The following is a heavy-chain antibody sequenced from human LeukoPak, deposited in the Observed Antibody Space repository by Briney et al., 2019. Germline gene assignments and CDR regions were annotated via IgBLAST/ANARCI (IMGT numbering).Heavy chain of an antibody. J-gene: IGHJ4*02. Sequence: TGGSLRLSCAASGFTFSSYSMNWVRQAPGKGLEWVSYISSSSSTIYYADSVKGRFTISRDNAKNSLYLQMNSLRDEDTAVYYCAKALFGVVITGDYFDYWGQGTLVTVSS. D-gene: IGHD3-3*01. CDR2: ISSSSSTI. V-gene: IGHV3-48*02. CDR3: AKALFGVVITGDYFDY. CDR1: GFTFSSYS.